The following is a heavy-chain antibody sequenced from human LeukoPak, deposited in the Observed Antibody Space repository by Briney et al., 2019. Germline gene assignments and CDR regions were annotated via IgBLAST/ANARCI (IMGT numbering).Heavy chain of an antibody. D-gene: IGHD6-6*01. Sequence: SGTLSLTCTVSGGSLSNYYWSWIRLPPGKGLEWIGYIYYSGSTNYNPSLKSRVTISVDTSKNQFSLKLSSVTAADTAMYYCARQSIAARGYYYYMDVWGKGTTVTVSS. V-gene: IGHV4-59*08. CDR3: ARQSIAARGYYYYMDV. J-gene: IGHJ6*03. CDR1: GGSLSNYY. CDR2: IYYSGST.